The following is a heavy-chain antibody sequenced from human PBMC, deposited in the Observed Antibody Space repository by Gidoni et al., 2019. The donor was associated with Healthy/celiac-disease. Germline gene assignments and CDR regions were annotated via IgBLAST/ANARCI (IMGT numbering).Heavy chain of an antibody. D-gene: IGHD2-21*02. CDR2: IYTSGST. CDR1: GGSISSGSYY. J-gene: IGHJ4*02. V-gene: IGHV4-61*02. Sequence: QVQLQESGPGLVKPSQTLSLTCTVSGGSISSGSYYWSWIRQPAGKGLEWIGRIYTSGSTNYNPSLKSRVTISVDTSKNQFSLKLSSVTAADTAVYYCASSRAYCGGDCYFDYWGQGTWSPSPQ. CDR3: ASSRAYCGGDCYFDY.